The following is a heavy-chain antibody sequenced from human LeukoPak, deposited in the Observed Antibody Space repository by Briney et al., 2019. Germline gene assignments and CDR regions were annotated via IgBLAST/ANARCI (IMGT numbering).Heavy chain of an antibody. CDR2: IKQDGTEK. Sequence: GGSLRLSCAASGFTFNSYWMSWVRQAPGRGLEWVANIKQDGTEKYYVDSVKGRFTISRDNAKNSLYLQINSLRAEDTAVYYCSREYDYVWRSYRYYYLVYWGQGTLVTVAS. V-gene: IGHV3-7*04. D-gene: IGHD3-16*02. CDR3: SREYDYVWRSYRYYYLVY. CDR1: GFTFNSYW. J-gene: IGHJ4*02.